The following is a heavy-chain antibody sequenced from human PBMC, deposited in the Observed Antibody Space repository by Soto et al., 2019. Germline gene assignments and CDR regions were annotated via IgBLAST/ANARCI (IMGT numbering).Heavy chain of an antibody. J-gene: IGHJ4*02. V-gene: IGHV3-7*01. CDR2: IKQDGSEK. CDR3: ARIKYSYGPGYYFGY. Sequence: EVQLVESGGGLVQPGGSLRLSCAASGFTFSSYWMSWVRQAPGKGLEWVANIKQDGSEKYYVDSVKGRFTISRDNAKNSLYLQMNSLRAEDTAVYYCARIKYSYGPGYYFGYWGQGTLVTVSS. CDR1: GFTFSSYW. D-gene: IGHD5-18*01.